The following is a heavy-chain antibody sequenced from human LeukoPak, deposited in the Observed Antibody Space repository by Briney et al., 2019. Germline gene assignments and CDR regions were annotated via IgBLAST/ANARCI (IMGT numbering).Heavy chain of an antibody. J-gene: IGHJ4*02. V-gene: IGHV3-23*01. CDR3: AKGGGSGRHFDY. CDR2: ISGSGGST. CDR1: GFSFSSCA. Sequence: GGSLRLSCAASGFSFSSCAMNWVRQAPGKGLEWVSAISGSGGSTYSSDSVKGRFTISRDNSKNTLYLQMNSLRAEDTAVYYCAKGGGSGRHFDYWGQGTLVTVSS. D-gene: IGHD6-19*01.